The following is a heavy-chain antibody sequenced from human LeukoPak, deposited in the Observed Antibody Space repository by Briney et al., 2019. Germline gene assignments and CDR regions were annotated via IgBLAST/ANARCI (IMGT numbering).Heavy chain of an antibody. CDR2: INHSGST. D-gene: IGHD3-22*01. Sequence: SETLSLTCAVYGGSFSGYYWSWIRQPPGKGLEWIGEINHSGSTNYNPSLKGRVTISVDTSKNQFSLKLSSVTAADTAVYYCARGRHSSGYLSDIWGQGTMVTVSS. CDR1: GGSFSGYY. CDR3: ARGRHSSGYLSDI. V-gene: IGHV4-34*01. J-gene: IGHJ3*02.